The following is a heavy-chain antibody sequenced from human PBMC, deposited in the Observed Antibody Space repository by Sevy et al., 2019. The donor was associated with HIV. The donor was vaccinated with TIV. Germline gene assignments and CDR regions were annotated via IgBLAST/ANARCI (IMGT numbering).Heavy chain of an antibody. J-gene: IGHJ4*02. CDR2: ISYDGSNK. CDR3: AKDYRGYDFWSGYYSYYFDY. D-gene: IGHD3-3*01. V-gene: IGHV3-30*18. CDR1: GFTFSSYG. Sequence: GGSLRLSCAASGFTFSSYGMHWVRQAPGKGLEWVAVISYDGSNKYYADSVKGRFTISRDNSKNTLYLQMNSLRAEDTAVYYCAKDYRGYDFWSGYYSYYFDYWGQGTLVTVSS.